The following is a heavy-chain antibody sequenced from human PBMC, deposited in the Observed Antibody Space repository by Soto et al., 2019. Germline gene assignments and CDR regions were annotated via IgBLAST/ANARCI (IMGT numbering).Heavy chain of an antibody. D-gene: IGHD3-10*01. Sequence: GASVKVSCKASGYTFNNYDIHCVRQAPGHGLEGMGWMNPNSGNTGYAQNFRGRVTMTQNTAIGTAYMGLSRLRSDDTATYYCTRAYGAETFDFWGQGTRVTVSS. J-gene: IGHJ5*01. V-gene: IGHV1-8*02. CDR3: TRAYGAETFDF. CDR2: MNPNSGNT. CDR1: GYTFNNYD.